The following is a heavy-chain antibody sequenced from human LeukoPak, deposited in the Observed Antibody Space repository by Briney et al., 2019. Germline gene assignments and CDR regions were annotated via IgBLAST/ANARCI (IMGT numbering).Heavy chain of an antibody. D-gene: IGHD1-26*01. J-gene: IGHJ4*02. CDR2: ISSSSTI. CDR1: GFTFSSYS. V-gene: IGHV3-48*04. Sequence: PGGSLRLSCAASGFTFSSYSMNWVRQAPGKGLEWVSFISSSSTIYYADSVKGRFTISRDNAKNSLYLQMNSLRAEDTAVYYCARDRGASYSAIDYWGQGTLVTVSS. CDR3: ARDRGASYSAIDY.